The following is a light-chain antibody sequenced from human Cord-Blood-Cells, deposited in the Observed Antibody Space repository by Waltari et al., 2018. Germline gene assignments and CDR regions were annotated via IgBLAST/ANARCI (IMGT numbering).Light chain of an antibody. Sequence: QSVLTQPPSASGTPGQRVTISCSGRSSNIGSNYVSWYQHPPGTAPKLLIYRNNQRPSWVPDRFSGSKSGTAASLAISGLRSEDEADYYCAAWDDSLSGRVFGGGTKLTVL. J-gene: IGLJ3*02. CDR3: AAWDDSLSGRV. CDR2: RNN. CDR1: SSNIGSNY. V-gene: IGLV1-47*01.